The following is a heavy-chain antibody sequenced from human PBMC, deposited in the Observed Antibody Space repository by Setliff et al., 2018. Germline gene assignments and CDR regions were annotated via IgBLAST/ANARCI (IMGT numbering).Heavy chain of an antibody. CDR2: ISWNSGIV. Sequence: AGGSLRLSCAASGFTFDDYAMHWVRQAPGKGLEWVSGISWNSGIVAYADSVKGRFTISRDNAKNTLYLQMNSLRAEDTALYYCARQATDYWGQGTLVTVSS. CDR1: GFTFDDYA. CDR3: ARQATDY. J-gene: IGHJ4*02. V-gene: IGHV3-9*01.